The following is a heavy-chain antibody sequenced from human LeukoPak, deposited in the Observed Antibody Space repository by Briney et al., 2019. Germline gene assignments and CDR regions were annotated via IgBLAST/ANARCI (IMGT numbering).Heavy chain of an antibody. V-gene: IGHV1-69*04. CDR2: INPTTGVT. CDR1: GGTFSSYA. J-gene: IGHJ5*02. CDR3: TRDRVVPNAGPRLYNWFDP. Sequence: GSSVKVSCKASGGTFSSYAISWVRQAPGQGLEWMGIINPTTGVTNYAQKFQGSVSMTRDTSASTVYMELNSLRSEDTAVYYCTRDRVVPNAGPRLYNWFDPWGQGTLVTVSS. D-gene: IGHD2-2*01.